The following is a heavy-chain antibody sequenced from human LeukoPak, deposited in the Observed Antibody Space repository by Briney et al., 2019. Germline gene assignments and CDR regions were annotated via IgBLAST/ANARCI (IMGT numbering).Heavy chain of an antibody. D-gene: IGHD6-6*01. CDR1: GFSFSSYW. Sequence: GGSLRLSCAASGFSFSSYWMTWVRQAPGKGLEWVANIKQDASEEHYVDSVKGRFTISRDNAKSSLYLQLNSLRVEDTALYFCASTASLSHWGQGTLVTVSS. J-gene: IGHJ4*02. V-gene: IGHV3-7*01. CDR3: ASTASLSH. CDR2: IKQDASEE.